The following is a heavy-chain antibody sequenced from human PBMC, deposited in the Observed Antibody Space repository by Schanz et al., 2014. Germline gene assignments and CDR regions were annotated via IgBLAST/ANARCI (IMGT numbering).Heavy chain of an antibody. J-gene: IGHJ4*02. CDR2: IWYDGSNK. CDR3: ARDHTTESYYSAGPPIDY. Sequence: VQLVESGGGLVQPGGSLRLSCAASGFSFSSYGMHWVRQAPGKGLEWVAVIWYDGSNKYYADSVKGRFTISRDNSKNTLFLQMNSLRAEDTAVYYCARDHTTESYYSAGPPIDYWGQGPLLTVSS. D-gene: IGHD1-26*01. V-gene: IGHV3-33*08. CDR1: GFSFSSYG.